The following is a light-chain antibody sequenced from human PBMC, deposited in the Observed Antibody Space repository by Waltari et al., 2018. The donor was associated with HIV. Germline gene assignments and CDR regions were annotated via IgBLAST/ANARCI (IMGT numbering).Light chain of an antibody. CDR2: EDD. CDR3: ASWDRSLSGGV. CDR1: TANIGSNY. J-gene: IGLJ3*02. Sequence: QSLLTQPPSVSAAPGQKVTISCSGGTANIGSNYVSWYQHLPGTAPRLLIYEDDKVSSDIPNRFSGSKAGTSATLTITGLQTGDEGDYYCASWDRSLSGGVFGGGTKLTVL. V-gene: IGLV1-51*02.